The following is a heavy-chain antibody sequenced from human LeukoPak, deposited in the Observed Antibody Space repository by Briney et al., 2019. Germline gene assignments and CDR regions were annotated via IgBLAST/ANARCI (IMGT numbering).Heavy chain of an antibody. D-gene: IGHD2-21*02. CDR1: GYMFTGYY. Sequence: EASVKVSCTASGYMFTGYYMHWVRQAPGQGLEWMGWINPNSGGTNYAQKFQGRVTMTRDTSISTAYMELSSLRSDDTAVYYCARDYCSGDRFTLFNYWGQGTLVTVSS. CDR2: INPNSGGT. CDR3: ARDYCSGDRFTLFNY. V-gene: IGHV1-2*02. J-gene: IGHJ4*02.